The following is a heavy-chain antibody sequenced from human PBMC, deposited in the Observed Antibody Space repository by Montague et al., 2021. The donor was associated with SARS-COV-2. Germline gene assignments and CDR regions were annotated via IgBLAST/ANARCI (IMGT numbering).Heavy chain of an antibody. V-gene: IGHV4-39*01. CDR3: ARPRWVGTYDI. J-gene: IGHJ3*02. CDR2: IYYSGTT. D-gene: IGHD4-23*01. Sequence: SETLSLTCTVSGGSISSYSFYWGWIRQPPGKGLEWIGTIYYSGTTYYNPSLKSRVTISVDTSKNQFSLNLSSVTAADTAVYYCARPRWVGTYDIWGQGTMVTVSS. CDR1: GGSISSYSFY.